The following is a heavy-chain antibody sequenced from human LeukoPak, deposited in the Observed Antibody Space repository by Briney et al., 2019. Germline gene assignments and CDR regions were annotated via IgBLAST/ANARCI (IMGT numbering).Heavy chain of an antibody. CDR1: GYTFTSYG. Sequence: GASVKVSCRASGYTFTSYGISWVRQAPGQGLEWMGWISAYNGNTNYAQKLQGRVTMTTDTSTSTAYMELRSLRSDDTAVYYCARDFRIAAAPDAFDIWGQGTMVTVSS. CDR3: ARDFRIAAAPDAFDI. CDR2: ISAYNGNT. D-gene: IGHD6-13*01. J-gene: IGHJ3*02. V-gene: IGHV1-18*01.